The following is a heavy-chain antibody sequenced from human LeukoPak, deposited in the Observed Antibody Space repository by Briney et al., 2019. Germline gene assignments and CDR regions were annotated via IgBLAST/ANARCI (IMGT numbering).Heavy chain of an antibody. J-gene: IGHJ6*02. Sequence: GGSLRLSCAASGFRFSDYYMSWIRHAPGRGLEWLGYISARSGDPQYAESVEGRFTISRDNAKMSGFLQMDSLRADDPAVYYCAVAAAGNYYNGLDVGGQGTTVIVS. V-gene: IGHV3-11*03. CDR3: AVAAAGNYYNGLDV. CDR2: ISARSGDP. CDR1: GFRFSDYY. D-gene: IGHD6-13*01.